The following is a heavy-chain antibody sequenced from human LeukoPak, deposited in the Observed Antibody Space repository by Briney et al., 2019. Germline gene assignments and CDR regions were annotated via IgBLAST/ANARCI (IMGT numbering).Heavy chain of an antibody. V-gene: IGHV3-30*02. CDR3: AKEHSSDI. J-gene: IGHJ3*02. CDR2: IRYDGSNK. Sequence: SGGSLRLSCAASGFTFSSYGMHWVRQAPGKGLEWVAFIRYDGSNKYYADSVKGRFTISRDNAKNSLYLQMNSLRAEDTAVYYCAKEHSSDIWGQGTMVTVSS. CDR1: GFTFSSYG. D-gene: IGHD6-13*01.